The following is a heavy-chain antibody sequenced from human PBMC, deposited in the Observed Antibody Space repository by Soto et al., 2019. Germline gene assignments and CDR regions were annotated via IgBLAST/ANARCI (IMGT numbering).Heavy chain of an antibody. V-gene: IGHV1-18*01. CDR2: INVYNGNT. CDR1: GYTFTNYG. Sequence: ASVKVSCKASGYTFTNYGMSWVRQAPGQGLEWMGWINVYNGNTKYAQKVQGRVTMTTDTSTSTAYMELRSLRSDDTAVYYCARGVGSGSYYNQYNWFDPWGEGTLVTVSS. CDR3: ARGVGSGSYYNQYNWFDP. J-gene: IGHJ5*02. D-gene: IGHD3-10*01.